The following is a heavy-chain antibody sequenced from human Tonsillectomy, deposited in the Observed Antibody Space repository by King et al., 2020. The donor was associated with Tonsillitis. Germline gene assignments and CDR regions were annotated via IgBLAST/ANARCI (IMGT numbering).Heavy chain of an antibody. CDR3: ASGRGPHF. Sequence: VQLVESGGGLVQPGGSLRLSCAVPGFIVTDEYMNWVRQAPGKGPEWVSVLYTDGRTYYADSVKGRFAISRHSSMNTLYLQMNSLRSDDTAVYYCASGRGPHFWGQGTLVTVSS. CDR2: LYTDGRT. CDR1: GFIVTDEY. J-gene: IGHJ4*02. V-gene: IGHV3-53*04.